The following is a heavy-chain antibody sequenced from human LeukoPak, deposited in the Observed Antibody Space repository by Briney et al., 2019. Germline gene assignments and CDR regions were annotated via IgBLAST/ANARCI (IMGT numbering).Heavy chain of an antibody. V-gene: IGHV4-39*02. D-gene: IGHD5-18*01. J-gene: IGHJ3*02. CDR2: IYYSGRT. CDR3: AKDHARVDTAMVEAFDI. CDR1: GGSISSSSYY. Sequence: SETLSLTCTVSGGSISSSSYYWGWIRQPPGKGLEWIGSIYYSGRTYYNPSLKSRVTISVDTSKNHFSLKLSSVTAEDTAVYYCAKDHARVDTAMVEAFDIWGQGTMVTVSS.